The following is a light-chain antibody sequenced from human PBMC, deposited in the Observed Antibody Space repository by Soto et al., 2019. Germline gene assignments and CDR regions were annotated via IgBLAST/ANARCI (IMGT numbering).Light chain of an antibody. V-gene: IGLV2-14*01. CDR1: SSDVGGYNY. CDR2: EVS. J-gene: IGLJ1*01. CDR3: SSYTSSSIAYL. Sequence: QSALTQPASVSGSPGQSITISCTGTSSDVGGYNYVSWYQQHPGKAPKLMIYEVSNRPSGVSNRVSGSKSGNTASLTISGLQAEAQADYYCSSYTSSSIAYLFGTGTKLTVL.